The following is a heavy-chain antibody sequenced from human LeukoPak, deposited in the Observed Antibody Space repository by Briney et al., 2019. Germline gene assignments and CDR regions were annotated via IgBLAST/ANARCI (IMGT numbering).Heavy chain of an antibody. D-gene: IGHD5-12*01. CDR1: GFPFSSYA. V-gene: IGHV3-48*03. Sequence: GGSLRLSCAASGFPFSSYAMSWVRQAPGKGLEWVSYISSSGSTIYYADSVKGRFTISRDNAKNSLYLQMNSLRAEDTAVYYCARGYSGYDRYYYYYYYMDVWGKGTTVTISS. CDR2: ISSSGSTI. J-gene: IGHJ6*03. CDR3: ARGYSGYDRYYYYYYYMDV.